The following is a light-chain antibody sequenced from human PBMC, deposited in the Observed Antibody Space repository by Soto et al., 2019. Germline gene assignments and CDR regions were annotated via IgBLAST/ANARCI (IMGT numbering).Light chain of an antibody. CDR1: QGISSY. J-gene: IGKJ1*01. CDR2: AAS. Sequence: AVRMTQSPSSFAASTGARVTITCRASQGISSYLSCYQQKPGKAPKLLIYAASTLQSGVPSRFSGSGSGTDFTLTLSCLQSEDFATYYCQQYYSYPRTFGQGTKVDI. V-gene: IGKV1-8*01. CDR3: QQYYSYPRT.